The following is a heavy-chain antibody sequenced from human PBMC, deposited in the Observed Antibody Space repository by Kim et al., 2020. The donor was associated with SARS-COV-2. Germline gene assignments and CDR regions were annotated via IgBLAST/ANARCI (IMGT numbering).Heavy chain of an antibody. CDR2: ISYDGSNK. Sequence: GGSLRLSCAASGFTFSSYAMHWVRQAPGKGLEWVAVISYDGSNKYYADSVKGRFTISRDNSKNTLYLQMNSLRAEDTAVYYCARDWGIQLWWGYYFDYWG. CDR1: GFTFSSYA. J-gene: IGHJ4*01. V-gene: IGHV3-30*04. CDR3: ARDWGIQLWWGYYFDY. D-gene: IGHD5-18*01.